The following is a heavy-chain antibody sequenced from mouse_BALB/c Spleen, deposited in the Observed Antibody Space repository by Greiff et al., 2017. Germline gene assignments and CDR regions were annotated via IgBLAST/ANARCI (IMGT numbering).Heavy chain of an antibody. CDR2: ISYSGST. D-gene: IGHD2-2*01. V-gene: IGHV3-8*02. Sequence: EVKLVESGPSLVKPSQTLSLTCSVTGDSITSGYWNWIRKFPGNKLEYMGYISYSGSTYYNPSLKSRISITRDTSKNQYYLQLNSVTTEDTATYYCARSYGYDWYFDVWGAGTTVTVSS. CDR1: GDSITSGY. J-gene: IGHJ1*01. CDR3: ARSYGYDWYFDV.